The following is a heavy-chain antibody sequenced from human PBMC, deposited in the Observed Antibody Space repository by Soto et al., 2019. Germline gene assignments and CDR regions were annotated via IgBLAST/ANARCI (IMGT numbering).Heavy chain of an antibody. CDR2: IYYSGST. CDR3: ARARGVGAINWFDP. J-gene: IGHJ5*02. D-gene: IGHD1-26*01. V-gene: IGHV4-61*01. CDR1: GGSVSSGSYY. Sequence: SETLSLTCTVSGGSVSSGSYYWSWIWQPPGKGLEWIGYIYYSGSTNYNPSLKSRVTISVDTSKNQFSLKLSSVTAADTAVYYCARARGVGAINWFDPWGQGTLVTVSS.